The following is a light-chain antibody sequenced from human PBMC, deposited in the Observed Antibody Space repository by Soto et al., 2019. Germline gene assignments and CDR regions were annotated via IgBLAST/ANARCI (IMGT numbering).Light chain of an antibody. Sequence: EIVMTQSPATLSVSPGDRATLSCRASQSVSGKLAWYQKKPGQAPRLLIYDSSTRATGIPPRFSGSGSETDFTLTISSLQSEDFAFYYCQHYNVWPLTFGGGTRVEIK. CDR2: DSS. V-gene: IGKV3-15*01. CDR1: QSVSGK. CDR3: QHYNVWPLT. J-gene: IGKJ4*01.